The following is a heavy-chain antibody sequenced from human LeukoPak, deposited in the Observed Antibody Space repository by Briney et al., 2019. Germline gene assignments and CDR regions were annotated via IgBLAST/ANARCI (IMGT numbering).Heavy chain of an antibody. CDR2: ISGSGGST. CDR1: GFTFSSYA. D-gene: IGHD6-19*01. V-gene: IGHV3-23*01. Sequence: GGSLRLSCAASGFTFSSYAMSWVRQAPGKGLEWVSAISGSGGSTYYADSVKGRFTITRDNSKNTLYLQMNSLRAEDTAVYYCANDMAGMDSRWFDPWGQGTLVTVSS. CDR3: ANDMAGMDSRWFDP. J-gene: IGHJ5*02.